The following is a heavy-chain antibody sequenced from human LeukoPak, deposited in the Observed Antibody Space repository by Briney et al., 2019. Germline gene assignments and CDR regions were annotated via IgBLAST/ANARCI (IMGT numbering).Heavy chain of an antibody. J-gene: IGHJ3*02. D-gene: IGHD4-23*01. Sequence: GGSLRLSCAASGFTFSGYWMHWVRQAPGKGRAWVSRINSDGSITNYADSVKGRFTISRDNAKNTLYLQMSSLRAEDTAVYYCAREPVVTKACDIWGQGTMVTVSS. CDR3: AREPVVTKACDI. CDR2: INSDGSIT. V-gene: IGHV3-74*01. CDR1: GFTFSGYW.